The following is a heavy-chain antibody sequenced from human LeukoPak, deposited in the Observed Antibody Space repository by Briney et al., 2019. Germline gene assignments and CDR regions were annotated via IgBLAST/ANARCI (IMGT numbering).Heavy chain of an antibody. Sequence: ASVKVSCKASGYSFPSYRISWVRQAPGQGPEWMGWISPYNDNTNYAQKLQGRATLTTDTSTSTAYMELRSLRSDDTAVYYCARHFYGSGTYYHFDYWGQGTLVTVSS. V-gene: IGHV1-18*01. D-gene: IGHD3-10*01. CDR2: ISPYNDNT. CDR3: ARHFYGSGTYYHFDY. J-gene: IGHJ4*02. CDR1: GYSFPSYR.